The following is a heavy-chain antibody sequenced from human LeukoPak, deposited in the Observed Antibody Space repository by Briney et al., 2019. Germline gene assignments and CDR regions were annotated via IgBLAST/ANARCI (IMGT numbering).Heavy chain of an antibody. CDR3: ARAHRYTSGRDNWFDP. CDR1: GYTFTSYG. Sequence: GASVKVSCKASGYTFTSYGISWVRQAPGQGLEWMGWISAYNGNTNYAQKFQGRVTMTTDTSTSTAYMELRSLRSDDTAVYYCARAHRYTSGRDNWFDPWGQGTLVTVSS. D-gene: IGHD6-19*01. J-gene: IGHJ5*02. CDR2: ISAYNGNT. V-gene: IGHV1-18*01.